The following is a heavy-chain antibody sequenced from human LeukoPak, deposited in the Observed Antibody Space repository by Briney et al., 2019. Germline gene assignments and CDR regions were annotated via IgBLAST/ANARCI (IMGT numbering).Heavy chain of an antibody. D-gene: IGHD1-26*01. J-gene: IGHJ4*02. CDR3: ARSRPLELYSDY. CDR2: IKQDGSEK. Sequence: GGSLRLSCAASGFTFSTYWMTWVRQTPGKGLEGVANIKQDGSEKYYVDSVKGRFTISRDNAKNSLYLQMNSLRAEDTAVYYCARSRPLELYSDYWGQGTLVTVSS. V-gene: IGHV3-7*01. CDR1: GFTFSTYW.